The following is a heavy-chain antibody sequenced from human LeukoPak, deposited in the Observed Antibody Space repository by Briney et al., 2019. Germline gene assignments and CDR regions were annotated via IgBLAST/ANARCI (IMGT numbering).Heavy chain of an antibody. CDR2: FYSDALDGIT. Sequence: GGSLRLSCAGSGFTVSSSTMSWVRQAPGKGLEWVSNFYSDALDGITYYADSVKGRFTISRDNSKNTLYLQLNSLRAEDTAIYYCTQDRFVPSGRDDYWGQGTLVTVSS. J-gene: IGHJ4*02. V-gene: IGHV3-53*01. CDR3: TQDRFVPSGRDDY. D-gene: IGHD3-16*02. CDR1: GFTVSSST.